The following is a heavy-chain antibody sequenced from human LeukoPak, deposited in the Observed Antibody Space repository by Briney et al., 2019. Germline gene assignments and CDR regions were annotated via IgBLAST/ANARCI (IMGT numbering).Heavy chain of an antibody. CDR1: GGSISSSSYY. V-gene: IGHV4-61*02. Sequence: SETLSLTCTVSGGSISSSSYYWSWIRQPAGKGLEWIGRIYTSGSTNYNPSLKSRVTISVDTSKNQFSLKLSSVTAADTAVYYCATDIVDEDGAFDIWGQGTMVTVSS. CDR3: ATDIVDEDGAFDI. D-gene: IGHD5-12*01. CDR2: IYTSGST. J-gene: IGHJ3*02.